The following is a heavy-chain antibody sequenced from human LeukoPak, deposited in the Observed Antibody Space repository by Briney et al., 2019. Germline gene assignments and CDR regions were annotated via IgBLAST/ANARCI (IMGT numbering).Heavy chain of an antibody. J-gene: IGHJ4*02. V-gene: IGHV3-53*01. D-gene: IGHD6-19*01. CDR1: GFTVSSNY. Sequence: PGGSLRLSWAASGFTVSSNYMSWVRQAPGKGLEWVSVIYSGGSTYYADSVKGRFTISRDNSKNTLYLQMNSLRAEDTAVYYCASRPSSGWYNYWGQGTLVTVSS. CDR3: ASRPSSGWYNY. CDR2: IYSGGST.